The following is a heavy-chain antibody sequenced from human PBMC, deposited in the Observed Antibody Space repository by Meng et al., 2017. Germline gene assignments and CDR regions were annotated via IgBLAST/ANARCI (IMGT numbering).Heavy chain of an antibody. J-gene: IGHJ4*02. CDR1: GGAFSGYY. CDR2: INHSGST. Sequence: QRQSHEWGVGLFNPSTPLSLTCAVYGGAFSGYYWSWIRQPPGKGLEWIGEINHSGSTNYNPSLKSRVTISVDTSKNQFSLKLSSVTAADTAVYYCARELKEQSFAWGYWGQGTLVTVSS. D-gene: IGHD3-16*01. V-gene: IGHV4-34*01. CDR3: ARELKEQSFAWGY.